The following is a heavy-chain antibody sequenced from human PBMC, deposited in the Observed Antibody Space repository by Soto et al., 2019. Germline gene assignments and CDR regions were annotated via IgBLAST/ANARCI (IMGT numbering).Heavy chain of an antibody. CDR2: INPNSGGT. CDR3: ARRGRAAAGPHYYYYYMDV. Sequence: ASVKVSCKASGYTFTGYYMHWVRQAPGQGLEWMGWINPNSGGTNYAQKFQGWVTMTRDTSISPAYMELSRLRSDDTAVYYCARRGRAAAGPHYYYYYMDVWGKGTTVTVSS. CDR1: GYTFTGYY. V-gene: IGHV1-2*04. D-gene: IGHD6-13*01. J-gene: IGHJ6*03.